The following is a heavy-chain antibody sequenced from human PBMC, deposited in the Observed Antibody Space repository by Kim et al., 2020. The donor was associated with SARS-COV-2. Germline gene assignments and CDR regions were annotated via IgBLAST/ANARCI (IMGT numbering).Heavy chain of an antibody. D-gene: IGHD6-19*01. Sequence: GGSLRLSCAASGFTFSSYAMSWVRQAPGKGLEWVSAISGSGGSTYYADSVKGRFTISRDNSKNTLYLQMNSLRAEDTAVYYCASWDSSGWYRYFDLWGRGTLVTVSS. V-gene: IGHV3-23*01. CDR3: ASWDSSGWYRYFDL. CDR1: GFTFSSYA. CDR2: ISGSGGST. J-gene: IGHJ2*01.